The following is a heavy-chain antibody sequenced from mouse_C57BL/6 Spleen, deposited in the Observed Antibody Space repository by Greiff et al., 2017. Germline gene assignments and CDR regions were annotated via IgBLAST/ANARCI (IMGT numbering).Heavy chain of an antibody. Sequence: VQLQQSGPGLVAPSQSLSITCTVSGFSLTSSGVDWVRQSPGKGLEWLGVIWGVGSTNYNSALKSRLSISKDNSKSQVFLKMNSLQTDDTAMYYCARKLPYYAMDYWGQGTSVTVSS. CDR3: ARKLPYYAMDY. CDR2: IWGVGST. J-gene: IGHJ4*01. D-gene: IGHD2-1*01. V-gene: IGHV2-6*01. CDR1: GFSLTSSG.